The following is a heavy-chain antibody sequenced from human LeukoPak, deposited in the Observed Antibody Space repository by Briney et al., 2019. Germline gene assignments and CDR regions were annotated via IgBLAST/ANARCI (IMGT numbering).Heavy chain of an antibody. D-gene: IGHD3-3*01. J-gene: IGHJ5*02. CDR3: ARDNSKHITIFGVVIGGNWFDP. CDR1: GDSVSSNGAA. CDR2: TYYRSKWYN. V-gene: IGHV6-1*01. Sequence: SQTLSLTCAISGDSVSSNGAAWNWIRQSPSRGLEWLGRTYYRSKWYNDYAVSVKSRITINPDTSKNQFSLQLNSVTPEDTAVYYCARDNSKHITIFGVVIGGNWFDPWGQGTLVTVSS.